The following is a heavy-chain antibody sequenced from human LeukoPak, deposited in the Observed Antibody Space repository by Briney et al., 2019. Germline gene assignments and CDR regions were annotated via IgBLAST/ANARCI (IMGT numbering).Heavy chain of an antibody. CDR2: VDGDGGGA. CDR1: GFTFRNHW. CDR3: VSLVVTADLAFDI. J-gene: IGHJ3*02. D-gene: IGHD2-21*02. V-gene: IGHV3-74*01. Sequence: GGSLRLSCAASGFTFRNHWMHWVRQAPGKGLVWVSRVDGDGGGASYADFVRGRFTISRDNAKDTLYLQMNSLRAEDTAVYYCVSLVVTADLAFDIWGQGTMVTVSS.